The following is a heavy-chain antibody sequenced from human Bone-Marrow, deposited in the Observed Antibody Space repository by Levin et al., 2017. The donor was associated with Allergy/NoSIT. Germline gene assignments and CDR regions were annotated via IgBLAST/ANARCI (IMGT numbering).Heavy chain of an antibody. V-gene: IGHV1-69*06. CDR2: IIPIFGTA. D-gene: IGHD6-19*01. Sequence: KISCKASGGTFSSYAISWVRQAPGQGLEWMGGIIPIFGTANYAQKFQGRVTITADKSTSTAYMELSSLRSEDTAVYYCASSVAVAGAEFGYWGQGTLVTVSS. J-gene: IGHJ4*02. CDR3: ASSVAVAGAEFGY. CDR1: GGTFSSYA.